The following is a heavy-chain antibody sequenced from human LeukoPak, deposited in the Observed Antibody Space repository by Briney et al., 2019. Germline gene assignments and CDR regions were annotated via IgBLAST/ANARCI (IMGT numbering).Heavy chain of an antibody. CDR1: GTSISRYY. CDR2: IYYSGSS. V-gene: IGHV4-59*08. D-gene: IGHD6-6*01. J-gene: IGHJ3*02. CDR3: ARWDSSSPYDAFDI. Sequence: SETLSLTCTVSGTSISRYYWSWIRQPPGKGLEWIGYIYYSGSSSYNPSLKSRVTISVDTSKNQFSLKLSSVTAADTAVYYCARWDSSSPYDAFDIWGQGTMVTVSS.